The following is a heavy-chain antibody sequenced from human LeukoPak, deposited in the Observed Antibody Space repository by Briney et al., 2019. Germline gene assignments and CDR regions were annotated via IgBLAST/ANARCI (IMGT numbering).Heavy chain of an antibody. V-gene: IGHV3-74*01. J-gene: IGHJ4*02. CDR3: AREGSGGIDY. CDR2: INSDGSST. CDR1: GFTFSSYW. Sequence: PGGSLRLSCAASGFTFSSYWMHWVRQAPGKGLMWVSRINSDGSSTTYADSVKGRFTISRDNAKNTLFLQMDSLRAEDTAVYYCAREGSGGIDYWGQGTLVTVSS. D-gene: IGHD1-26*01.